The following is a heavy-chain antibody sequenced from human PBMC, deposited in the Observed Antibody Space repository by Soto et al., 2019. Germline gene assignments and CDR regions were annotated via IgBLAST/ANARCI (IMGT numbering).Heavy chain of an antibody. D-gene: IGHD2-15*01. CDR2: TYYGGRT. Sequence: PSETLSLTCTVSGGSISSYYWGWIRQPPGKGLEYIGYTYYGGRTNYNPSLKSRVTISVDTSKMQGSLKLSSVTAADTAVYFCARGTPSPLIVRSSRGPWFDPWGQGTLVTVSS. V-gene: IGHV4-59*08. CDR1: GGSISSYY. CDR3: ARGTPSPLIVRSSRGPWFDP. J-gene: IGHJ5*02.